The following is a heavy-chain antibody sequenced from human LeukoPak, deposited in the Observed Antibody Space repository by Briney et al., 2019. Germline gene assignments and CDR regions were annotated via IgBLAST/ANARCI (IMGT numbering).Heavy chain of an antibody. CDR1: GGSFSGYY. Sequence: SETLSLTCAVYGGSFSGYYWSWIRQPPGKGLEWIGEINHSGSTNYNPSLKCRVTISVDTSKNQFSLKLSSVTAADTAVYYCARVGSDWNDVRYNWFDPWGQGTLVTASS. CDR3: ARVGSDWNDVRYNWFDP. CDR2: INHSGST. D-gene: IGHD1-1*01. J-gene: IGHJ5*02. V-gene: IGHV4-34*01.